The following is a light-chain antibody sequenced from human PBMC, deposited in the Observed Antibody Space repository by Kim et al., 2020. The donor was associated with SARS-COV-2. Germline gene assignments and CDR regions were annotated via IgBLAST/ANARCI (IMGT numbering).Light chain of an antibody. CDR2: GTS. J-gene: IGKJ2*01. CDR3: QQYGSSPPYT. CDR1: QSVSSSY. V-gene: IGKV3-20*01. Sequence: GDRAARSCRASQSVSSSYLAWYQQKPGQAPRLLIYGTSSRATGIPDRFTGSGSGTDFTLTISRLEPEDFAVYYCQQYGSSPPYTFGQGTKLEI.